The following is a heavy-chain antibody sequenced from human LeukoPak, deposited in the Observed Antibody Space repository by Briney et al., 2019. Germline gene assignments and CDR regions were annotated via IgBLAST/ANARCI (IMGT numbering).Heavy chain of an antibody. CDR1: GFTFSSYE. CDR3: AKDPRQVRVSVVPAARYMDV. D-gene: IGHD2-2*01. Sequence: GGPLTLSCAASGFTFSSYEENWARQAPGEGLEWVSYMSSSCSPIYYADSVKRRFIISRDYYKNTLSLQVKTLRSEHTPVSYCAKDPRQVRVSVVPAARYMDVWGKGTTVTISS. J-gene: IGHJ6*03. CDR2: MSSSCSPI. V-gene: IGHV3-48*03.